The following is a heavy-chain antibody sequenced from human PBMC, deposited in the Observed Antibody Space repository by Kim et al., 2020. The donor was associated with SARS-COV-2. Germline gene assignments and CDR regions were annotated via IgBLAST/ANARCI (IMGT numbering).Heavy chain of an antibody. V-gene: IGHV4-59*13. CDR1: GGSISSYY. CDR3: ARDYYGSGQIVGDYYYYGMDV. D-gene: IGHD3-10*01. J-gene: IGHJ6*02. CDR2: IYYSGST. Sequence: SETLSLTCTVSGGSISSYYWSWIRQPPGKGLEWIGYIYYSGSTNYNPSLKSRVTISVDTSKNQFSLKLSSVTAADTAVYYCARDYYGSGQIVGDYYYYGMDVWGQGTTVTVSS.